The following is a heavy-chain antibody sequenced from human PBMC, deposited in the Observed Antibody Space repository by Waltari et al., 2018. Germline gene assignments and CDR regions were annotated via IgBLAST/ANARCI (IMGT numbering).Heavy chain of an antibody. V-gene: IGHV1-3*01. CDR1: GYSFIAYA. J-gene: IGHJ4*02. CDR2: INVGNGNT. CDR3: ARGHRLPFFDF. Sequence: QVQFVQSGAEVKKPGASVKVSCKGSGYSFIAYATHWVRQAPGQGPEWMGWINVGNGNTKYSQNFQGRVTITSDISASTAYLEVSSLRSEDTALYYCARGHRLPFFDFWGKGTLVTVSS. D-gene: IGHD5-18*01.